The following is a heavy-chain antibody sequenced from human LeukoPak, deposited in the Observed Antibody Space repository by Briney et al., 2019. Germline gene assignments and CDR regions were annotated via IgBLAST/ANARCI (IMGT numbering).Heavy chain of an antibody. D-gene: IGHD2-2*02. CDR1: GFTFSSYA. J-gene: IGHJ6*02. V-gene: IGHV3-23*01. CDR3: AKWRYCSSTSCYMRTYYYYYGMDV. CDR2: ISGSGGST. Sequence: GGSLRLSCAASGFTFSSYAMSWVRQAPGKGLEWVSAISGSGGSTYYADSVKGRFTIARDNSKNTLYLQMNSLRAEDTAVYYCAKWRYCSSTSCYMRTYYYYYGMDVWGQGTTVTVSS.